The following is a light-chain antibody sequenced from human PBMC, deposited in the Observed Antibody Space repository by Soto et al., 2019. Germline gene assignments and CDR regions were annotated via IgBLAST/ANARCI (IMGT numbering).Light chain of an antibody. J-gene: IGKJ1*01. Sequence: LSAVSSCERDSVNITGRAIQSSSSWLAWYQQKPGKAPKLLIYDASSLQSGVPARFSGSGSGTNFTLSLNSLQPEDFATYYCQQCYSNPWTFGQGSIVDI. CDR3: QQCYSNPWT. V-gene: IGKV1-5*01. CDR2: DAS. CDR1: QSSSSW.